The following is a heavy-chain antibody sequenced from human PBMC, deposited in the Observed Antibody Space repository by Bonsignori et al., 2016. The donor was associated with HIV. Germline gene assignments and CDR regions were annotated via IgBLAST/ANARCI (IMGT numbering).Heavy chain of an antibody. V-gene: IGHV1-18*01. J-gene: IGHJ4*02. Sequence: ASVKVSCKASGYTFTSFGISWVRQAPGQGLEWMGWISAYNVNTNYAQKLQGRVTMTTDTSTSTAYMELRSLRSDDTAVYYCARALGSTMVRGVDYWGQGTLVTVSS. D-gene: IGHD3-10*01. CDR2: ISAYNVNT. CDR3: ARALGSTMVRGVDY. CDR1: GYTFTSFG.